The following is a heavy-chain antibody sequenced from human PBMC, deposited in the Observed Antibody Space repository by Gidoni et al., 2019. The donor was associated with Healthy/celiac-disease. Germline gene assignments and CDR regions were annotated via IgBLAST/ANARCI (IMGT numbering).Heavy chain of an antibody. J-gene: IGHJ4*02. D-gene: IGHD3-22*01. CDR1: GGSIISSNW. CDR2: NYHSGST. CDR3: ARALYDSSGYYHDY. Sequence: QVQLQESGPGLVKPSGTLSLTCAVSGGSIISSNWWSWVRQPPGTGLEWTGENYHSGSTNYNPSLKSRVAISVDKSKNQFSLKLSSVTAADTAVYYCARALYDSSGYYHDYWGQGTLVTVSS. V-gene: IGHV4-4*02.